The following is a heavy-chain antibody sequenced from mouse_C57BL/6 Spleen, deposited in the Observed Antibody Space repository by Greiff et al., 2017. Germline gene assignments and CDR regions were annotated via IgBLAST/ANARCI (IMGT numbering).Heavy chain of an antibody. CDR1: GFTFSSYA. J-gene: IGHJ4*01. CDR3: ARDNGNYGEMDY. Sequence: EVKLVESGGGLVKPGGSLKLSCAASGFTFSSYAMSWVRQTPEKRLEWVATISDGGSYTYYPDNVKGRFTISRDNAKNNLYLQMSHLKAEDTAMYYCARDNGNYGEMDYGGQGTSGTVSS. V-gene: IGHV5-4*01. CDR2: ISDGGSYT. D-gene: IGHD2-1*01.